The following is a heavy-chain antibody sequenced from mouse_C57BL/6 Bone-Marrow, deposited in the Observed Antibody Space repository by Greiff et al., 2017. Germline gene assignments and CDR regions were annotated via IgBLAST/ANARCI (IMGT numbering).Heavy chain of an antibody. D-gene: IGHD1-1*01. V-gene: IGHV1-72*01. J-gene: IGHJ3*01. CDR3: ARSRYYGSIAY. CDR2: IDPKSGGT. Sequence: VQLQQPGAELVKPGASVKLSCKASGYTFTSYWMHWVKQRPGRGLEWIGRIDPKSGGTKYNEKFKSKATLTVDRPSSTSYMQLSSPTSEDSAVYYCARSRYYGSIAYWGQGTLVTVSA. CDR1: GYTFTSYW.